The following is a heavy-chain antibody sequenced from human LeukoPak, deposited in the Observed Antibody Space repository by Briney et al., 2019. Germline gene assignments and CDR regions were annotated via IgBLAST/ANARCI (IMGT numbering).Heavy chain of an antibody. V-gene: IGHV3-9*01. D-gene: IGHD3-22*01. J-gene: IGHJ4*02. CDR3: AKEMYPSTDTSRYYYPGY. Sequence: PGGSLRLSCAASGFTFGDYAMHWVRQAPGKGLEWVSGISCNSGSIGYADSVKGRFTISRASAKNSRSLQLNSLRAEDRALYYCAKEMYPSTDTSRYYYPGYWGQGTLVTVSS. CDR2: ISCNSGSI. CDR1: GFTFGDYA.